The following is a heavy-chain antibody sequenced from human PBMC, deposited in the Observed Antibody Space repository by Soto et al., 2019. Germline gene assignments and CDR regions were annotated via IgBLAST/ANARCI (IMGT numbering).Heavy chain of an antibody. D-gene: IGHD1-1*01. CDR2: ISAHNGNT. J-gene: IGHJ4*02. CDR1: GYTFTSYG. V-gene: IGHV1-18*01. CDR3: ARGRYGDY. Sequence: QVHLVQSGAEVKKPGASVKVSCKGSGYTFTSYGITWVRQAPGQGLEWMGWISAHNGNTNYAQKLQGRVTVTRDTSTSTADMELSCLASDDTSVYYCARGRYGDYGGQGALVTVSS.